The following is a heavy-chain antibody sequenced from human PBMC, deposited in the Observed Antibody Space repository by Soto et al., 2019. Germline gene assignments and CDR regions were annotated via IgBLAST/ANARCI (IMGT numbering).Heavy chain of an antibody. Sequence: QVQPVESGGGVVQPGRSLRLSCAASGFTFSSYGMHWVRQAPGKGLEWVAVIWYDGSNKYYADSVKGRFTISRDNSKNTLYLQMNSLRAEDTAVYYCARDGNLNYYDSSGYYGWADYWGQGTLVTVSS. CDR1: GFTFSSYG. CDR3: ARDGNLNYYDSSGYYGWADY. CDR2: IWYDGSNK. D-gene: IGHD3-22*01. J-gene: IGHJ4*02. V-gene: IGHV3-33*01.